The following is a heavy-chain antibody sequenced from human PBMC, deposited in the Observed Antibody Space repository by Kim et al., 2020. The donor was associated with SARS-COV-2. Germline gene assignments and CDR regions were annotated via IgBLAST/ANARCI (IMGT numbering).Heavy chain of an antibody. J-gene: IGHJ6*02. V-gene: IGHV3-15*05. D-gene: IGHD3-10*01. CDR2: IKSNVDGGTA. Sequence: GGSLRLSCVASGFSFSSAWMSWVRQAPGKGLEWVGRIKSNVDGGTAHYSAPVKGKFIISRDDSEDKLYLLMNSLKVEDTAVYYCTTGSSGSPSSYYYGMAVWGQGATVTVS. CDR1: GFSFSSAW. CDR3: TTGSSGSPSSYYYGMAV.